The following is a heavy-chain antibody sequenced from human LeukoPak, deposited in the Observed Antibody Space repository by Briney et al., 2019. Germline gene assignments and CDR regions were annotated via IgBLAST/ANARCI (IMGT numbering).Heavy chain of an antibody. CDR3: ANPPYSSSFTPLLFPPDY. Sequence: GGSLRLSCAASGFTFSSYAMSWVRQAPGKGLEWVSAISGGGGSTYYADSVKGRFTISRDNSKNTLYLQMNSLRAEDTAVYYCANPPYSSSFTPLLFPPDYWGQGTLVTVSS. CDR1: GFTFSSYA. D-gene: IGHD6-6*01. J-gene: IGHJ4*02. V-gene: IGHV3-23*01. CDR2: ISGGGGST.